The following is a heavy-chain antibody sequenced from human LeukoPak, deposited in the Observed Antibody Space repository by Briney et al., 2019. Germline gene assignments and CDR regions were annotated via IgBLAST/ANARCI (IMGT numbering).Heavy chain of an antibody. CDR2: IIPIFGTA. J-gene: IGHJ4*02. CDR1: GGTFSSYA. V-gene: IGHV1-69*13. D-gene: IGHD6-13*01. CDR3: AXXXXXGGWNNSSPLDY. Sequence: GASVKVSCKASGGTFSSYAISWVRQAPGQGLEWMGGIIPIFGTAKSAQKFQDRVTITADETTSTAYMELSSLRSEDTAVYYCAXXXXXGGWNNSSPLDYWGQGTLVTVSS.